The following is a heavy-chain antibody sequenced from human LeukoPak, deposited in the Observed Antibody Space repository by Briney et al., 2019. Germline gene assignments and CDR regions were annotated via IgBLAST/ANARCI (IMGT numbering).Heavy chain of an antibody. V-gene: IGHV3-9*01. CDR2: ILWNGGET. J-gene: IGHJ6*02. CDR3: TRDMRPGGADV. D-gene: IGHD4-17*01. Sequence: SGGSLRLSCSISGFTFTDYAVHWVRQVPGKGLEWVSGILWNGGETGYADFVKGRFTISRDKVKNFLYLQMDSLRVEDTALYFCTRDMRPGGADVWGQGTTVTVSS. CDR1: GFTFTDYA.